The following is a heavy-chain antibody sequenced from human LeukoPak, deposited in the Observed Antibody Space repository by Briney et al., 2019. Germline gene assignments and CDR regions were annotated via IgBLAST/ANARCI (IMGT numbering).Heavy chain of an antibody. Sequence: GGSLRLPCAASGFTFSSYAMSWVRQAPGKGLEWVSAISGSGGSTYYADSVKGRFTISRDNSKNTLYLQMNSLRAEDTAVYYCAKDGFGELGFDYWGQGTLVTVSS. D-gene: IGHD3-10*01. J-gene: IGHJ4*02. CDR1: GFTFSSYA. CDR3: AKDGFGELGFDY. CDR2: ISGSGGST. V-gene: IGHV3-23*01.